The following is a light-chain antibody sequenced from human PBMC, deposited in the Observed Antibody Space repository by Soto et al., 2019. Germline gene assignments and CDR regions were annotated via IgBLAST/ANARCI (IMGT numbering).Light chain of an antibody. V-gene: IGKV1-5*01. CDR3: QQYRSYPYT. Sequence: DIQMTQFPSTLSASVGDRVTITCRASQTTNTCLAWYQQKPGTAPKLLIYDASSLEGGVPSRFSASGSGTDFTLTISSLQPDDLATYYCQQYRSYPYTFGQGTKVEIK. CDR1: QTTNTC. J-gene: IGKJ2*01. CDR2: DAS.